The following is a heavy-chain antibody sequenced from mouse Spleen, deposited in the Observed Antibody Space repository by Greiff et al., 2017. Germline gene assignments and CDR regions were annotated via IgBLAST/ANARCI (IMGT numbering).Heavy chain of an antibody. CDR2: SRNKANDYTT. Sequence: EVKLMESGGGLVQSGRSLRLSCATSGFTFSDFYMEWVRQAPGKGLEWIAASRNKANDYTTEYSASVKGRFIVSRDTSQSILYLQMNALRAEDTAIYYCARDDYYGSLFAYWGQGTLVTVSA. D-gene: IGHD2-1*01. CDR1: GFTFSDFY. V-gene: IGHV7-1*01. J-gene: IGHJ3*01. CDR3: ARDDYYGSLFAY.